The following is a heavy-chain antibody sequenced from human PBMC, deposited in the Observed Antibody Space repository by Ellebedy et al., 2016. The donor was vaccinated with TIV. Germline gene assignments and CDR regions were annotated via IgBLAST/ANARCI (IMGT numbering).Heavy chain of an antibody. CDR3: ARAYSSKPLALSWYFDY. J-gene: IGHJ4*02. D-gene: IGHD6-13*01. CDR2: IYPGDSDT. V-gene: IGHV5-51*01. Sequence: GESLKISCKGSGYSFTSYWIGWVRQMPGKGLEWMGIIYPGDSDTRYSPSFQGQVTISDDKSISTAYLQWSSLKASDTAMYYCARAYSSKPLALSWYFDYWGQGTLVTVSS. CDR1: GYSFTSYW.